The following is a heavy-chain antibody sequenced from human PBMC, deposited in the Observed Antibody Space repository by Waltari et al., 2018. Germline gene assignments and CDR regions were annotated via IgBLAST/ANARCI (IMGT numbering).Heavy chain of an antibody. V-gene: IGHV3-23*04. D-gene: IGHD1-26*01. J-gene: IGHJ4*02. Sequence: EVQLVESGGGLVQPGGSLRLSCAASGFPFSSCAINWVRQAPGKGLEWVWYITANGATTYYTDSVKGRFIISRDNSKNTRYLQMSSRRADDTAVYYCAKEGHDGGYALDWGQGTLVTVSS. CDR2: ITANGATT. CDR3: AKEGHDGGYALD. CDR1: GFPFSSCA.